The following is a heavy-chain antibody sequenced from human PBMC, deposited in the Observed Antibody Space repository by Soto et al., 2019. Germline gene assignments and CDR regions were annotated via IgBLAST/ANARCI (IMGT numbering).Heavy chain of an antibody. J-gene: IGHJ4*02. CDR3: ARVRMLWYGELSH. Sequence: QVQLVQSGAEVKKPGASVKISCKTSGYSFMTYALHLVRQAPGQRLEWMGWINPGNGNTEYSQKLQGRVSITRDTSARTVFMEVANLTSEDPAVYYCARVRMLWYGELSHWGQGTLVTVSA. V-gene: IGHV1-3*01. CDR2: INPGNGNT. CDR1: GYSFMTYA. D-gene: IGHD3-10*01.